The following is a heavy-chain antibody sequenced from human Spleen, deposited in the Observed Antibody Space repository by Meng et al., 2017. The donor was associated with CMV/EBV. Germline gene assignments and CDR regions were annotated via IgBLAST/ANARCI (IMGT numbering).Heavy chain of an antibody. CDR1: GFTFSNAW. V-gene: IGHV3-74*03. J-gene: IGHJ4*02. Sequence: EVQLVESGGGLVKPGGSLRLSCAASGFTFSNAWMSWARQAPGKGLVWASRIKSDGSITTYADSVKGRFTISRDNAKNTLFLQMNSLRAEDTAVYYCVSGITPSGQVFGNWGQGTLVTVAS. CDR3: VSGITPSGQVFGN. D-gene: IGHD3-3*01. CDR2: IKSDGSIT.